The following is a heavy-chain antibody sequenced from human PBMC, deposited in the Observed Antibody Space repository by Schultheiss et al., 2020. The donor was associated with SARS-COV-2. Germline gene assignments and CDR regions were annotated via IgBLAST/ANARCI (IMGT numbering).Heavy chain of an antibody. J-gene: IGHJ4*02. D-gene: IGHD5-18*01. CDR3: ARDDLVDTAMVGSGDY. V-gene: IGHV4-31*03. Sequence: SETLSLTCTVSGGSISSGGYYWSWIRQHPGKGLEWIGYIYYSGSTYYNPSLKSRVTISVDTSKNQFSLKLSSVTAADTAVYYCARDDLVDTAMVGSGDYWGQGTLVTVSS. CDR2: IYYSGST. CDR1: GGSISSGGYY.